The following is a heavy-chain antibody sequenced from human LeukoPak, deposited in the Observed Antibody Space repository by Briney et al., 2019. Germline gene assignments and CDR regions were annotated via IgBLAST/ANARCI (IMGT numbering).Heavy chain of an antibody. Sequence: SETLSLACSVSGGSIGSSSYYWGWIRQPPGEGLEWIGNIYYSGSTYFNPSLKSRLTISVDTSKNQFSLKLSAVTAADTAVYFCASVRRGFGESSKYYSYYYMDVWGNGTTVTISS. CDR2: IYYSGST. J-gene: IGHJ6*03. CDR3: ASVRRGFGESSKYYSYYYMDV. D-gene: IGHD3-10*01. CDR1: GGSIGSSSYY. V-gene: IGHV4-39*01.